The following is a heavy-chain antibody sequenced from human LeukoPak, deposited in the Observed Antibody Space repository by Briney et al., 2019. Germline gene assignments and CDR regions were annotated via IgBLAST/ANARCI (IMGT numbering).Heavy chain of an antibody. J-gene: IGHJ4*02. CDR1: GITFSRYN. Sequence: GGSLRLSCAASGITFSRYNMNWVRQAPGKGLEWVSYISSNSSAIYYADSVKGRFTISRDNAKNSLYLQMNSLRAEDTAVYYCDSGRYWGQGTLVTVSS. CDR2: ISSNSSAI. D-gene: IGHD1-26*01. V-gene: IGHV3-48*04. CDR3: DSGRY.